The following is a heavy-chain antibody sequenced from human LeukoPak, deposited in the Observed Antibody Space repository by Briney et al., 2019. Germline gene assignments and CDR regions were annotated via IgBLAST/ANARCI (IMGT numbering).Heavy chain of an antibody. CDR2: INWNGDNT. V-gene: IGHV3-20*04. CDR3: ARDQDSSGPYYYYMDV. J-gene: IGHJ6*03. D-gene: IGHD6-19*01. CDR1: GFILDDYG. Sequence: QPGGSLRLSCAASGFILDDYGMSWVRQAPGKGLEWVSGINWNGDNTGYADSVKGRFTISRDNAKNSLYPQMNSLRAEDTALYYCARDQDSSGPYYYYMDVWGKGTTVTISS.